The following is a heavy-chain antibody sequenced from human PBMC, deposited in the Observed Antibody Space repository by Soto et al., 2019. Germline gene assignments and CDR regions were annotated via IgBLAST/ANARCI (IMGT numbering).Heavy chain of an antibody. V-gene: IGHV3-33*01. Sequence: QVQLVESGGGVVQPGKSLRLSCAASGFTFSSYGIHWVRQAPGKGLEWLGVMWYDGGNKYYADSVKGRFTLSRDNSMNTVFLQMNSLRAEDTAVYYCAREMDEIRPCSSTTCPVALDYWGQGSLVTVSS. CDR2: MWYDGGNK. CDR1: GFTFSSYG. CDR3: AREMDEIRPCSSTTCPVALDY. D-gene: IGHD2-2*01. J-gene: IGHJ4*02.